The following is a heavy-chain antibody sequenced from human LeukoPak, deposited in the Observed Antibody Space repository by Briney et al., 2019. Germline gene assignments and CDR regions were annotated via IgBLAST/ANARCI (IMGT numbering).Heavy chain of an antibody. Sequence: SVKVSCKASGGTFSSYAISWVRQAPGQGLEWMGGIIPIFGTANYAQKFQGRVTITADESTSTAYMELSSLRSEDTAVYYCARPTYYYGSGKVGYYFDYWGQGTLVTVSS. D-gene: IGHD3-10*01. V-gene: IGHV1-69*13. CDR2: IIPIFGTA. J-gene: IGHJ4*02. CDR3: ARPTYYYGSGKVGYYFDY. CDR1: GGTFSSYA.